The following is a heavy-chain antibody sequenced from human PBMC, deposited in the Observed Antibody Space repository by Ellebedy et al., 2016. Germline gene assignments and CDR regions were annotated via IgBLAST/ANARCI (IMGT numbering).Heavy chain of an antibody. J-gene: IGHJ5*02. V-gene: IGHV3-30*03. Sequence: GESLKISCAASGFTFRNFGMQWVRQAPGKGLEWVAVIPHDGSNNYYADSVKGRFTVSRDISKNTVYLQMNSLRGDDTAVYFCARDVDTSSHYGWFDPWGQGTLVTVSS. CDR3: ARDVDTSSHYGWFDP. D-gene: IGHD3-22*01. CDR2: IPHDGSNN. CDR1: GFTFRNFG.